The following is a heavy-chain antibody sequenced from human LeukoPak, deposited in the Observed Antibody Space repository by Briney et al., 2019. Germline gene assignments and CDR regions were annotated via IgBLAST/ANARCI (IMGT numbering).Heavy chain of an antibody. V-gene: IGHV3-7*03. CDR2: IKQDGSKI. CDR1: ELTFSHFW. Sequence: GGSLRLSCAASELTFSHFWMNWVRQAPGKGLEWVANIKQDGSKIHYADSVEGRFTISRDNAKNSLYLQMNSLRAEDTAVYYCVRGNLYWSDVGDYRGQGVLVTVSS. CDR3: VRGNLYWSDVGDY. J-gene: IGHJ4*02. D-gene: IGHD1-1*01.